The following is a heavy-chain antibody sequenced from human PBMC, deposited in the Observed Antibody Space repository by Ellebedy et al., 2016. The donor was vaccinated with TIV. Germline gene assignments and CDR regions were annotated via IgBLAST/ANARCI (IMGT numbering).Heavy chain of an antibody. D-gene: IGHD2-21*01. CDR1: GLTFRNYA. CDR2: ISNNGGST. CDR3: VPRMVVAFEY. J-gene: IGHJ4*02. V-gene: IGHV3-64D*09. Sequence: ESLKISCSASGLTFRNYAMHWVRQAPGKGLEYVSAISNNGGSTYYADSVKGRFTSSRDNSKNTLYLQMSSLTPEDTAVYYCVPRMVVAFEYWGQGTLVTVSS.